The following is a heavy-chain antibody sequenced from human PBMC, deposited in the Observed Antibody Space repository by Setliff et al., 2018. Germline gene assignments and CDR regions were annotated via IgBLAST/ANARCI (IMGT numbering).Heavy chain of an antibody. J-gene: IGHJ3*02. D-gene: IGHD3-22*01. V-gene: IGHV3-74*01. CDR1: GFTFSNYW. CDR2: IDGEGNNI. Sequence: GSLRLSCVTSGFTFSNYWMHWVRQPQGKGLLWVSRIDGEGNNINYADSVKGRFTISRDNARNTVYLQMNGLRAEDTAVYYCVTGMGTHYYDPSAQGPLAIWGQGTMVT. CDR3: VTGMGTHYYDPSAQGPLAI.